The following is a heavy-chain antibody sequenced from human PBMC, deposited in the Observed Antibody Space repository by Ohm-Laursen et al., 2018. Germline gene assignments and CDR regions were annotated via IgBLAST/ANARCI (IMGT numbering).Heavy chain of an antibody. CDR1: GFTFSSYG. CDR2: ISYDGSNK. V-gene: IGHV3-30*18. CDR3: AKGSRSSHYGSGRDNWFDP. D-gene: IGHD3-10*01. J-gene: IGHJ5*02. Sequence: SLRLSCAASGFTFSSYGMHWVRQAPGKGLEWVAVISYDGSNKYYADSMKGRFTISRDNSKNTLYLQMNSLRAEDTAVYYCAKGSRSSHYGSGRDNWFDPWGQGTLVTVSS.